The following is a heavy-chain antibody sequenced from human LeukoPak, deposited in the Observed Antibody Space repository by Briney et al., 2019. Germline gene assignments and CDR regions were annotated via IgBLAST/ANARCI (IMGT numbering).Heavy chain of an antibody. Sequence: GGSLRLSCVGSGFNFSSFVMTWVRQAPGKGLEWVSYISSSSSTIYYADSVKGRFTISRDNAKNSLYLQMNSLRAEDTAVYYCAREHTNYDFCQCDAFDIWGQGTMVTVSS. J-gene: IGHJ3*02. V-gene: IGHV3-48*01. D-gene: IGHD3-3*01. CDR3: AREHTNYDFCQCDAFDI. CDR2: ISSSSSTI. CDR1: GFNFSSFV.